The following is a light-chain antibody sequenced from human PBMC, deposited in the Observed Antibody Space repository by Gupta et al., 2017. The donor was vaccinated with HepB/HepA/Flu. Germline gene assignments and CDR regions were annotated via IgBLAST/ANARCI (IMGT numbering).Light chain of an antibody. CDR2: DVS. CDR3: SSYTSTSTLVV. Sequence: QSALPQPASVSGSPGQSITISCTGPSSDVGGYNYVSWYQQHPGKVPKLMIYDVSDRPSGVSNRFSGSKSGNTASLTISGLQAEDEADYYCSSYTSTSTLVVFGGGTKLTVL. CDR1: SSDVGGYNY. J-gene: IGLJ2*01. V-gene: IGLV2-14*01.